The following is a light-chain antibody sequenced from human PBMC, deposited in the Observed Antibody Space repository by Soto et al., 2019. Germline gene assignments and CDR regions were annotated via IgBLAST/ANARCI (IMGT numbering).Light chain of an antibody. V-gene: IGKV1-39*01. CDR3: QQTYSSLSVT. CDR1: ESISRH. J-gene: IGKJ5*01. Sequence: DIQMTQSPSSLSGSVGDGVTITCRASESISRHLNWYQQKPGKAPKLLIYAASTLQNGVPSRFRGGGSGTDFTLTIINLQPEDFATYYCQQTYSSLSVTFGQGTRLEIK. CDR2: AAS.